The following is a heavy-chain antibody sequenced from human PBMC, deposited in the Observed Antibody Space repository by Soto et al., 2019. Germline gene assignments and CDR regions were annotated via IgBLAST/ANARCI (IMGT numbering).Heavy chain of an antibody. CDR1: GFTFSRYW. J-gene: IGHJ3*02. V-gene: IGHV3-7*01. CDR3: ARGDTPMITGMDSFDI. D-gene: IGHD5-18*01. Sequence: HPVGSLRLSCAASGFTFSRYWMNWVRRVPGKGLEWVANIKQDGTEKNYVDSVKGRFTISRDNARNSLYLQMDSLRAKDTAVYFCARGDTPMITGMDSFDIWGQGTMVTVSS. CDR2: IKQDGTEK.